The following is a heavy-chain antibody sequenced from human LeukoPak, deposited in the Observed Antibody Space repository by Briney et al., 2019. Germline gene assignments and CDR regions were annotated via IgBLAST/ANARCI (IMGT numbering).Heavy chain of an antibody. CDR1: GLTVSSNY. CDR2: FYVGGAT. CDR3: ARGDGYNFFDY. V-gene: IGHV3-53*01. J-gene: IGHJ4*02. Sequence: GGSLRLSCAASGLTVSSNYMSWVRQAPGKGLEWVSDFYVGGATYYADSVKGRFTISRDNSENTLYLQMKSLRAEDTAVYYCARGDGYNFFDYWVQGALVTVSS. D-gene: IGHD5-24*01.